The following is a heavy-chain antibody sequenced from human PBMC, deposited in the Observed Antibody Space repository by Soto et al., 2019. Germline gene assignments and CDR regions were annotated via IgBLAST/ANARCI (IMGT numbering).Heavy chain of an antibody. V-gene: IGHV4-34*01. CDR3: ARAPIAVAGTNYYYYGMDV. J-gene: IGHJ6*02. CDR1: GGSFSGYY. D-gene: IGHD6-19*01. Sequence: ASETLSLTCAVYGGSFSGYYWSWIRQPPGKGLEWIGEINHSGSTNYNPSLKSRVTISVDTSKNQFSLKLSSVTAADTAVYYCARAPIAVAGTNYYYYGMDVWGQGTTVTVSS. CDR2: INHSGST.